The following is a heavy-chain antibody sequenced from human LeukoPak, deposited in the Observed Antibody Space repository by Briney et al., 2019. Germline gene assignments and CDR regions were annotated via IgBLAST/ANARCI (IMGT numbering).Heavy chain of an antibody. CDR2: ISSRGYI. CDR1: GFTFSDYI. Sequence: PGGSLRLSCAASGFTFSDYIMNWVRQAPGKGLEWISSISSRGYIYYADSVKGRFTISRDNAKNSLYLQMNSLRAEDTAVYYCARADYDSSGFPFDYWGQGTLVTVSS. CDR3: ARADYDSSGFPFDY. J-gene: IGHJ4*02. V-gene: IGHV3-69-1*01. D-gene: IGHD3-22*01.